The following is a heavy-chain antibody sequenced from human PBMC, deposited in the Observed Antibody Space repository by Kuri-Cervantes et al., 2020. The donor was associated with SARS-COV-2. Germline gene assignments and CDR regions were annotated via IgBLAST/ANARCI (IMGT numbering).Heavy chain of an antibody. V-gene: IGHV1-8*02. CDR1: GGTFSSYA. J-gene: IGHJ4*02. D-gene: IGHD5-18*01. CDR3: ARLVSDSSYGFQYFDY. CDR2: MNPNSGNT. Sequence: ASVKVSCKASGGTFSSYAISWVRQATGQGLEWMGWMNPNSGNTGYAQKFQGRVTMTRNTSISTAYMELSSLRSEDTAVYYCARLVSDSSYGFQYFDYWGQGTLVTVSS.